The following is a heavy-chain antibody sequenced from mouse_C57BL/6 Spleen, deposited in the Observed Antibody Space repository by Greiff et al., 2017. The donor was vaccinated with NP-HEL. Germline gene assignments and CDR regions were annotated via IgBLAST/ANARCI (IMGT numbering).Heavy chain of an antibody. CDR3: ARFLDWYFDV. J-gene: IGHJ1*03. Sequence: QVQLQQPGAELVKPGASVKMSCKASGYTFTSYWITWVKQRPGQGLEWIGEIYPGSGSTNYNEKFKSKATLTVDTSSSTAYMQLSSLTSEDSAVYYCARFLDWYFDVWGTGTTVTVSS. CDR2: IYPGSGST. V-gene: IGHV1-55*01. CDR1: GYTFTSYW.